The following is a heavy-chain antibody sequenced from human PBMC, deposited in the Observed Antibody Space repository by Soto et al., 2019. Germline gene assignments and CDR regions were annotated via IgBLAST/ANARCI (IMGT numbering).Heavy chain of an antibody. Sequence: SETLSLTCTVSGGSISSGDYYWSWIRQPPGKGLEWIGYIYYSGSTYYNPSLKSRVTISVDTSKDQFSLKLSSVTAADTAVYYCASCWSPYCYYGMDVWGQGTTVTVSS. CDR2: IYYSGST. J-gene: IGHJ6*02. CDR3: ASCWSPYCYYGMDV. CDR1: GGSISSGDYY. D-gene: IGHD6-13*01. V-gene: IGHV4-30-4*01.